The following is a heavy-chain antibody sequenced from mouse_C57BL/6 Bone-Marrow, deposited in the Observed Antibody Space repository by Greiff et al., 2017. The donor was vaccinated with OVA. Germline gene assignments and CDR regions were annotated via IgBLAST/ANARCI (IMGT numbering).Heavy chain of an antibody. CDR1: GYTFTSYG. Sequence: VKVVESGAELARPGASVKLSCKASGYTFTSYGISWVKQRTGQGLEWIGEIYPRSGNTYYNEKFKGKATLTADKSSSTAYMEHRSLTSEDSAVYFCVTTVVAPFDYWGQGTTLTVSS. J-gene: IGHJ2*01. CDR3: VTTVVAPFDY. D-gene: IGHD1-1*01. V-gene: IGHV1-81*01. CDR2: IYPRSGNT.